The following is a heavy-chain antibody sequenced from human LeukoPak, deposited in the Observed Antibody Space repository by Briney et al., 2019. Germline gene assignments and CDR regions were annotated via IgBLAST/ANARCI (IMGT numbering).Heavy chain of an antibody. D-gene: IGHD2-15*01. J-gene: IGHJ4*02. Sequence: SETLSLTCTVSGGSISTYSWSWIRQPAGKGLECIGRIYTSGSTNYNPSLKSRVTMSLDTSKNQFSLKLSFVTAADTAAYFCARYCSGGSCYQSFDCWGQGTLVTVSS. V-gene: IGHV4-4*07. CDR1: GGSISTYS. CDR3: ARYCSGGSCYQSFDC. CDR2: IYTSGST.